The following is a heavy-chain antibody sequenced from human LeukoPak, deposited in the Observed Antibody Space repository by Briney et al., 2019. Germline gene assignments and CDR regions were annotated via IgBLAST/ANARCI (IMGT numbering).Heavy chain of an antibody. CDR1: GGTFSSYA. J-gene: IGHJ6*02. CDR2: ISAYNGNT. Sequence: ASVKVSCKASGGTFSSYAISWVRQAPGQGLEWMGWISAYNGNTNYAQKLQGRVTMTTDTSTSTAYMELRSLRSDDTAVYYCARFVESITIRGLDVWGQGTTVTVSS. CDR3: ARFVESITIRGLDV. D-gene: IGHD3-3*01. V-gene: IGHV1-18*01.